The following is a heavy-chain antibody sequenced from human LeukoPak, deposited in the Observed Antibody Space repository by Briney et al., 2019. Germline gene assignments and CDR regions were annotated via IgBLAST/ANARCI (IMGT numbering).Heavy chain of an antibody. Sequence: PGGSLRLSCEGSGFSFNGYAMSWVRQAPGKGLEWVAVTSGSDDNTHYADSVKGRFSISRDTSENRLFLQMNSLRPDDSALYYCTKDLMTGFSSGWYLAYWGQGTLVTVSS. D-gene: IGHD6-19*01. J-gene: IGHJ4*02. V-gene: IGHV3-23*01. CDR2: TSGSDDNT. CDR1: GFSFNGYA. CDR3: TKDLMTGFSSGWYLAY.